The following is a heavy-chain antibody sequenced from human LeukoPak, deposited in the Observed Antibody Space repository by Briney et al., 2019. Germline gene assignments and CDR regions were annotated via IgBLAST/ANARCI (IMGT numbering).Heavy chain of an antibody. J-gene: IGHJ4*02. CDR2: IYYSGST. Sequence: SETLSLTCTVSGGSISSYYWSWIRQPPGRGLEWIGYIYYSGSTNYNPSPKSRVTISVDTSKNQFSLKLSSVTAADTAVYYCARMSGYSSPFDYWGQGTLVTVSS. D-gene: IGHD6-19*01. V-gene: IGHV4-59*08. CDR3: ARMSGYSSPFDY. CDR1: GGSISSYY.